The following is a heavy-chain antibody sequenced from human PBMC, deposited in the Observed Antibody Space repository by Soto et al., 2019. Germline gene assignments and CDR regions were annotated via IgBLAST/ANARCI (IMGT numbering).Heavy chain of an antibody. D-gene: IGHD3-3*01. CDR3: AKELPITIFGVVIGYGMDV. V-gene: IGHV3-30*04. CDR1: GFTFSSYA. Sequence: GGSLRLSCAASGFTFSSYAMHWVRQAPGKGLEWVAVISYDGSNKYYADSVKGRFTISRDNSKNTLYLQMNSLRAEDTAVYYCAKELPITIFGVVIGYGMDVRGQGTTVTVSS. J-gene: IGHJ6*02. CDR2: ISYDGSNK.